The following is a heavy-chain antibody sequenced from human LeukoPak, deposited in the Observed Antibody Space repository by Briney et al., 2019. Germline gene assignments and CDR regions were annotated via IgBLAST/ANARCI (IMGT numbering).Heavy chain of an antibody. CDR1: GGSFSGYY. CDR2: INHSGST. CDR3: ARGAKRYNWNYGLVNWFDP. V-gene: IGHV4-34*01. J-gene: IGHJ5*02. D-gene: IGHD1-7*01. Sequence: SETLSLTCAVYGGSFSGYYWSWIRQPPGKGLEWIGEINHSGSTNYNPSLKSRVTISVDTSKNQFSLKLSSVTAADTAVYYCARGAKRYNWNYGLVNWFDPWGQGTLVTASS.